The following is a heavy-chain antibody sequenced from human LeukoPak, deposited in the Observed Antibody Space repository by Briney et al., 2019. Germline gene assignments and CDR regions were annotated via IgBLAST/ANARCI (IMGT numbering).Heavy chain of an antibody. Sequence: GGSLRLSCAASGFTFDDYAMHWVRQAPGKGLEWVSGISWNSGSIGYADSVKGRFTISRDNAKSSLYLQMNSLRAEDTALYYCAKDRGWELHHDAFDIWGQGTMVTVSS. J-gene: IGHJ3*02. CDR2: ISWNSGSI. D-gene: IGHD1-26*01. CDR3: AKDRGWELHHDAFDI. CDR1: GFTFDDYA. V-gene: IGHV3-9*01.